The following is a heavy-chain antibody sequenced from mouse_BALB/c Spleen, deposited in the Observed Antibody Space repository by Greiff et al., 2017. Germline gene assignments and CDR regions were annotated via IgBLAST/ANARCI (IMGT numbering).Heavy chain of an antibody. V-gene: IGHV1-55*01. CDR2: IYPGSGST. CDR3: AYDYDERYAMDC. Sequence: QVQLQQPGAELVKPGTSVKLSCKASGYNFTSYWINWVKLRPGQGLEWIGDIYPGSGSTNYNEKFKSKATLTVDTSSSTAYMQLSSLASEDSALYYCAYDYDERYAMDCWGQGTSVTVSA. J-gene: IGHJ4*01. D-gene: IGHD2-4*01. CDR1: GYNFTSYW.